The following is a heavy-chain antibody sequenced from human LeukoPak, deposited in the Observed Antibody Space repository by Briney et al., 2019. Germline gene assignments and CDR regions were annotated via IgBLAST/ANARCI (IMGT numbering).Heavy chain of an antibody. CDR1: GGSISGNSYY. Sequence: SETLSLTCTVSGGSISGNSYYWAWIRQPPGTGLEWIASIYYSGSTYYNPSLRSRATISVDTSKNQFSLKLGSVTAADTAVYYCARLVWFGELSALGFDYWGQGTLVTVSS. CDR2: IYYSGST. V-gene: IGHV4-39*01. J-gene: IGHJ4*02. D-gene: IGHD3-10*01. CDR3: ARLVWFGELSALGFDY.